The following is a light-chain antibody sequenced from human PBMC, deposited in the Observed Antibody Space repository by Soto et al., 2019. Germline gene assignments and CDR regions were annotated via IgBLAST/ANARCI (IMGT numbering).Light chain of an antibody. J-gene: IGKJ1*01. CDR3: QKYSGAPPT. CDR1: QAIGIY. CDR2: AAS. V-gene: IGKV1-27*01. Sequence: DIPMTQSPSSLSTSVGDRVTITCRASQAIGIYLAWYQQKPGKVPKLLIYAASTLQSGVPSRFSGSGSGTXXXXXXXXXXXXDVATYYCQKYSGAPPTFGQGTKVEIK.